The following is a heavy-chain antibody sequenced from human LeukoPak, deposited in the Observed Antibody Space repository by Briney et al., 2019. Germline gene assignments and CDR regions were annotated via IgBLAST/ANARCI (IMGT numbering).Heavy chain of an antibody. Sequence: GGSLRLSCAASGFTFSSHGMHWVRQAPGKGLEWVAVIWYDGSNKYYADSVKGRFTISRDNSKNTLYLQMNSLRAEDTAVYYCARDTADCTNDICYYYYDMDVWGQGTTVTVSS. CDR3: ARDTADCTNDICYYYYDMDV. CDR1: GFTFSSHG. D-gene: IGHD2-8*01. CDR2: IWYDGSNK. V-gene: IGHV3-33*01. J-gene: IGHJ6*02.